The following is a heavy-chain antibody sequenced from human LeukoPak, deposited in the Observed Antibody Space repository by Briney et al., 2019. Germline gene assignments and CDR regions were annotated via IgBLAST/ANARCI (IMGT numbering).Heavy chain of an antibody. CDR2: ISGSGGST. Sequence: PGGSLRLSCAASGFTFSSYAMSWVRQAPGKGLEWVSAISGSGGSTDYADSVKGRFTISRDNSKNTLYLQMNSLRAEDTAVYYCARSSHYYDSSGYYTEAAFDIWGQGTMVTVSS. CDR1: GFTFSSYA. D-gene: IGHD3-22*01. V-gene: IGHV3-23*01. CDR3: ARSSHYYDSSGYYTEAAFDI. J-gene: IGHJ3*02.